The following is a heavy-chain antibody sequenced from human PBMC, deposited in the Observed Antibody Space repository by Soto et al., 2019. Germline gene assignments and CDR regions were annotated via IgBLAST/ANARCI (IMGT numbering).Heavy chain of an antibody. CDR2: IWYDGRNT. V-gene: IGHV3-33*06. D-gene: IGHD5-12*01. J-gene: IGHJ4*02. CDR1: GFTFNSYG. CDR3: AKGRSRYSDYDLDY. Sequence: QVQLVESGGGVVQPGRSLRLSCAASGFTFNSYGMHWVRQAPGKGLEWVALIWYDGRNTYYADSVKGRFTVSRDNPKNTLSLQMTSLRAEDTAVYYCAKGRSRYSDYDLDYWGQGTLVTVSS.